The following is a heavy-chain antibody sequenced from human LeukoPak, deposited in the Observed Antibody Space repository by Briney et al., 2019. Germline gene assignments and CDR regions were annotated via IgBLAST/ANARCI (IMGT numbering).Heavy chain of an antibody. J-gene: IGHJ4*02. CDR2: IIPNTGGT. V-gene: IGHV1-2*04. CDR1: GYTITDYY. CDR3: ARMLGDTPHFDY. D-gene: IGHD3-16*01. Sequence: ASVKVSCKASGYTITDYYLHWVRQAPGQGLEWMGWIIPNTGGTNYAQKFQDWVTMSSDTSISTAYMELSSLRSDDTAVYYCARMLGDTPHFDYWGQGTLVTVSS.